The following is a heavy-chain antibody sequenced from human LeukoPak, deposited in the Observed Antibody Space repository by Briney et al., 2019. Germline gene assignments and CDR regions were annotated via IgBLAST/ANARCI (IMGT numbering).Heavy chain of an antibody. D-gene: IGHD3-10*01. CDR1: GGSIGSYY. CDR3: ARDLPSYYFGSENTFDP. V-gene: IGHV4-4*07. CDR2: IYYTGTT. Sequence: PSETLSLTCTVSGGSIGSYYWSWIRQPAGKGLEWIGRIYYTGTTDYNASLKGRVTMSVDTSKNQFSLKLTSVTAADSAVYYCARDLPSYYFGSENTFDPWGQGTLVTVSP. J-gene: IGHJ5*02.